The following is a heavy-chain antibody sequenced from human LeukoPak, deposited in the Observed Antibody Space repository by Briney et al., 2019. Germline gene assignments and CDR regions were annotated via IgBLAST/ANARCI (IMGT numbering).Heavy chain of an antibody. CDR2: INPNSGGT. Sequence: GASVKVSCKASGYSFTAYYMHWVRQAPGQGLEWMGWINPNSGGTNYAQKVQGRVTMTRDTSISTAYMELSRLRSDDTAVYYCARSKNSGDDYGFDYWGQGTLVTVSS. CDR3: ARSKNSGDDYGFDY. V-gene: IGHV1-2*02. D-gene: IGHD5-12*01. J-gene: IGHJ4*02. CDR1: GYSFTAYY.